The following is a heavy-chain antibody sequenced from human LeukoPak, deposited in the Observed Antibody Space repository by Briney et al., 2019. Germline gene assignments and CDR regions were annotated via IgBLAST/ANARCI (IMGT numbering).Heavy chain of an antibody. CDR2: INPNSGDT. D-gene: IGHD3-9*01. CDR1: GYIFTGYY. CDR3: AREGYDILTGYYVWFDP. J-gene: IGHJ5*02. Sequence: ASVKVSCKASGYIFTGYYMHWVRQAPGQGLECMGWINPNSGDTNYAQKFQGGVTMTRDTSISTAYMELSRLRSDDTAVYYCAREGYDILTGYYVWFDPWGQGTLVTVSS. V-gene: IGHV1-2*02.